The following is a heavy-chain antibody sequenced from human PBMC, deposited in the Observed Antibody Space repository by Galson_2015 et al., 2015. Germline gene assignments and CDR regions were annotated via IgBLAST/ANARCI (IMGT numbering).Heavy chain of an antibody. CDR3: ARGPFREAVAGTGTFRY. V-gene: IGHV1-69*13. D-gene: IGHD6-19*01. CDR1: GGTFSSYA. Sequence: SVKVSCKASGGTFSSYAISWVRQAPGQGLEWMGGIIPIFGTANYAQKFQGRVTITADESTSTAYMELSSLRSEDTAVYYCARGPFREAVAGTGTFRYWGQGTLVTVSS. CDR2: IIPIFGTA. J-gene: IGHJ4*02.